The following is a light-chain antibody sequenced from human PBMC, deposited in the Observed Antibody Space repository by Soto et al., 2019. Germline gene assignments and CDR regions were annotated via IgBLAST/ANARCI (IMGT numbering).Light chain of an antibody. CDR2: EGS. V-gene: IGLV2-23*01. J-gene: IGLJ3*02. CDR3: FSYAGSSTSWV. Sequence: QSALTQPASVSGSPGQSITISCTGTSSDVGSYNLVSWYQQHPGKAPKLTIYEGSKWPSGVSNRFSGSKSGNTASLTISGLQAEDEADYYSFSYAGSSTSWVFGGGTKVTVL. CDR1: SSDVGSYNL.